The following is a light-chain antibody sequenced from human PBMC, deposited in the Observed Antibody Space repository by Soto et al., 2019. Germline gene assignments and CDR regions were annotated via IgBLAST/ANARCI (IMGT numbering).Light chain of an antibody. V-gene: IGLV1-44*01. Sequence: QSVLTQPLSVSASPGQRVTISCSGGSSNIGSNTVAWYQHLPGTAPPRLIFTAGQRPSGVPGRFSGSKSGTSAALAISGLQSDYDGDYYCSAWDNSLNGYVFGPGTKVTVL. CDR1: SSNIGSNT. J-gene: IGLJ1*01. CDR2: TAG. CDR3: SAWDNSLNGYV.